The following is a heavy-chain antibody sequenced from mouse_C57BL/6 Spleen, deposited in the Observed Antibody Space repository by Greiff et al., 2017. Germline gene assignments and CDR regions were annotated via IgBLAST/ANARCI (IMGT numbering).Heavy chain of an antibody. V-gene: IGHV14-1*01. D-gene: IGHD2-4*01. Sequence: VQLQQSGAELVRPGASVKLSCTASGFNIKDYYMHWVKQRPDQGLEWIGRIDPEDGDTEYAPKFQGKATMTADTSSNTAYLQLSSLTSEDTAVYYCTQIYYDDEGYWGQGTTLTVSS. CDR3: TQIYYDDEGY. CDR1: GFNIKDYY. CDR2: IDPEDGDT. J-gene: IGHJ2*01.